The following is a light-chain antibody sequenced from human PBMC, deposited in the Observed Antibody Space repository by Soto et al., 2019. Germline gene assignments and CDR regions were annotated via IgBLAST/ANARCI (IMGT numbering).Light chain of an antibody. V-gene: IGKV4-1*01. CDR1: QSVLSSSNNKNY. CDR2: WAS. Sequence: DIVMTQSPESLAVSLGERATINCRSSQSVLSSSNNKNYLVWYQQKPGQPPKLLISWASTRESGVPDRFSGSGSGTDFTLNISSLQAEDWAFYDCQHSYNSPITFGQGTRLEIK. J-gene: IGKJ5*01. CDR3: QHSYNSPIT.